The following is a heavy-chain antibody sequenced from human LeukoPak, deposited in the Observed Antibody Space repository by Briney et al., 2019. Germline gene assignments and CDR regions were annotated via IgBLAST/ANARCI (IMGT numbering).Heavy chain of an antibody. D-gene: IGHD3-22*01. CDR3: ARYGDDSSGYFDY. Sequence: AGGSLRLSCAASGFTFSSYAMHWVRQAPGKGLEWVAVISYDGSNKYYADSVKGRFTISRDNSKNTLYLQMNSLRAEDTAVYYCARYGDDSSGYFDYWGQGTLVTVSS. V-gene: IGHV3-30*04. CDR1: GFTFSSYA. J-gene: IGHJ4*02. CDR2: ISYDGSNK.